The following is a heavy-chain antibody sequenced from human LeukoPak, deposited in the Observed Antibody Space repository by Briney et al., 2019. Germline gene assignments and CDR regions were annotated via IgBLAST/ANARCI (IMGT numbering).Heavy chain of an antibody. CDR1: GYTFTSYY. CDR3: ARDGPYPPKAAALRYGDY. J-gene: IGHJ4*02. D-gene: IGHD6-13*01. Sequence: ASVKVSCKASGYTFTSYYMHWVRQAPGQGLEWMGIINPSGGSTSYAQKFQGRVTMTRDMSTSTVYMELSSLRSEDTAVYYCARDGPYPPKAAALRYGDYWGQGTLVTVSS. CDR2: INPSGGST. V-gene: IGHV1-46*01.